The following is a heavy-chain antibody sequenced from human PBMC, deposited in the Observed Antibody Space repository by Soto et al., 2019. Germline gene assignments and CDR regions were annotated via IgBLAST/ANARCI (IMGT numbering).Heavy chain of an antibody. Sequence: SETLSLTCTVSGGSISSYYWSWIRQPPGKGLEWIGYIYYSGSTNYNPSLKSRVTISVDTSKNQFSLKLSSVTAADTAVYYCARQPVLMGQNYFDYWGQGTLVTVSS. D-gene: IGHD3-16*01. CDR1: GGSISSYY. J-gene: IGHJ4*02. CDR2: IYYSGST. CDR3: ARQPVLMGQNYFDY. V-gene: IGHV4-59*08.